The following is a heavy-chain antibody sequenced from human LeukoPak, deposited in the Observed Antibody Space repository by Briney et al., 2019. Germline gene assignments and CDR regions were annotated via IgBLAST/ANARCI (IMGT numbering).Heavy chain of an antibody. CDR1: GGSTSSYY. CDR2: IYYSGST. Sequence: PSETLSLTCTVSGGSTSSYYWSWIRQPPGKGLEWIGYIYYSGSTNYKPSLKSRVTMSVDTSKNQFSLKLSSVTAADTAVYYCARVSSSWYQDWYFDLWGRGTLVTVSS. V-gene: IGHV4-59*12. D-gene: IGHD6-13*01. CDR3: ARVSSSWYQDWYFDL. J-gene: IGHJ2*01.